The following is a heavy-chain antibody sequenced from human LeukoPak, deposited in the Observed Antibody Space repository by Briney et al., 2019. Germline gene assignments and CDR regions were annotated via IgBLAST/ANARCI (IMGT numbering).Heavy chain of an antibody. V-gene: IGHV4-34*01. D-gene: IGHD1-26*01. CDR1: GGSFSGYY. J-gene: IGHJ4*02. CDR3: ARGRGGSYHRDNYFDY. Sequence: SETLSLTCAVYGGSFSGYYWSWIRQPPGKGLEWIGEINHSGSTNYNPSLKSRVTISVDTSKNQFSLKLSSVTAADTAVYYCARGRGGSYHRDNYFDYWGQGTLLTVSS. CDR2: INHSGST.